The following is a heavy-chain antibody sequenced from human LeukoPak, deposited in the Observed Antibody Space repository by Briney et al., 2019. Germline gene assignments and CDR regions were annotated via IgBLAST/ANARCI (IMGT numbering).Heavy chain of an antibody. CDR2: IIPIFGTA. CDR1: GYTFTSYA. D-gene: IGHD1-7*01. CDR3: ARCWANYVMDY. Sequence: SVKVSCKASGYTFTSYAISWVRQAPGQGLEWMGGIIPIFGTANYAQKFQGRVTITTDESTSTAYMELSSLRSEDTAVYYCARCWANYVMDYWGQGTLVTVSS. J-gene: IGHJ4*02. V-gene: IGHV1-69*05.